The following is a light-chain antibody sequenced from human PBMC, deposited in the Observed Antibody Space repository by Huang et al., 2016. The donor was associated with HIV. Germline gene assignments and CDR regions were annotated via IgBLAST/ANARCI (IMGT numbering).Light chain of an antibody. CDR1: QNVNRN. V-gene: IGKV3-15*01. J-gene: IGKJ1*01. CDR2: GAS. Sequence: DIVMMQSPATLSVSLGERVTLSCRASQNVNRNVAWYQHKPGQVPRLVIHGASTRATGVSDRFRGSGSGTEFTLTISSLQAEDFALYYCQQYNNWPPWTFGQGTKLEIK. CDR3: QQYNNWPPWT.